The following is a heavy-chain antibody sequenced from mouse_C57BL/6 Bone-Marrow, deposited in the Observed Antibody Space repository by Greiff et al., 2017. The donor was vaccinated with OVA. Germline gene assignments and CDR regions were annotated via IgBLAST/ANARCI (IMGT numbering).Heavy chain of an antibody. CDR3: ARRTALTGAWFAY. CDR2: IDPSDSYT. CDR1: GYTFTSYW. V-gene: IGHV1-50*01. D-gene: IGHD4-1*01. J-gene: IGHJ3*01. Sequence: VQLQQPGAELVKPGASVKLSCKASGYTFTSYWMQWVTQRPGQGLEWIGEIDPSDSYTNYNQKFKGKATLTVDTSSSTAYMQLSSLTSEDSAVYYGARRTALTGAWFAYWGQGTLVTVSA.